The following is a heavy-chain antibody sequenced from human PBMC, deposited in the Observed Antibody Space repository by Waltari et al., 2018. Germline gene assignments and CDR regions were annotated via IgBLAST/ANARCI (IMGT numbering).Heavy chain of an antibody. J-gene: IGHJ4*02. Sequence: EIQLVQSGGGSVQPGKSLTLSCAAPGFTFDVYAMQWVRQVPGRGMEWVSSISWNSGRIKYADSVKGRFTISRDNAKTSVYMQMNSLKIEDTAVYYCAKELRSLERGFDLWGQGTPVIVSS. D-gene: IGHD3-3*01. V-gene: IGHV3-9*01. CDR2: ISWNSGRI. CDR3: AKELRSLERGFDL. CDR1: GFTFDVYA.